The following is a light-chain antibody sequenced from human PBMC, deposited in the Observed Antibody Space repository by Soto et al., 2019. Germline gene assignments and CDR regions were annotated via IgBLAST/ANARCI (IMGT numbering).Light chain of an antibody. CDR2: ENN. J-gene: IGLJ1*01. CDR1: SSNIGNNY. V-gene: IGLV1-51*02. Sequence: QSVLTXPPSVSAAPGQKVTISCSGSSSNIGNNYVSWYQQLPGTAPKLLIFENNKRPSGIPDRFSASKSGTSATLGITGLQTGDEADYYCGTWDSSLSAYVFGTGTKVTV. CDR3: GTWDSSLSAYV.